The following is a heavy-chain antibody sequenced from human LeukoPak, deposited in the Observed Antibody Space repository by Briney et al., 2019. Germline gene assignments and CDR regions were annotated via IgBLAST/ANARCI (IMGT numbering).Heavy chain of an antibody. CDR1: GFTFSSYS. Sequence: AGGSLRLSCAASGFTFSSYSMHWVRQAPGKGLDWVAAVRYDGSDEYYANSVKGRFTISRDNSKNTLYLQMNSLGVEDTAVYYCARDAPGGISFYYGMDVWGQGTTVTVSS. J-gene: IGHJ6*02. D-gene: IGHD4-23*01. CDR3: ARDAPGGISFYYGMDV. CDR2: VRYDGSDE. V-gene: IGHV3-33*01.